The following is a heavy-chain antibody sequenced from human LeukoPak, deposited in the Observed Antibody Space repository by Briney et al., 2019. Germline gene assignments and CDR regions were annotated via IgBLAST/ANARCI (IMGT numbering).Heavy chain of an antibody. CDR2: IYYSGST. Sequence: SETLSLTCTVSGGSISGSSYYWGWIRQPPGKGLEWIGCIYYSGSTYYNLSLKSRVIISADTSKNHFSLKLSSVTAADTAVYYCARVREATIAPFFDYWGQGILVTVSS. J-gene: IGHJ4*02. D-gene: IGHD6-13*01. CDR1: GGSISGSSYY. V-gene: IGHV4-31*03. CDR3: ARVREATIAPFFDY.